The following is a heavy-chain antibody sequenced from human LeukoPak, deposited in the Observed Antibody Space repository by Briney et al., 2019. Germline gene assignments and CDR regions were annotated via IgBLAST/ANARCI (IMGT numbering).Heavy chain of an antibody. CDR3: ARLLIAAAGTGAFDI. V-gene: IGHV4-39*07. CDR2: LYYSGNT. D-gene: IGHD6-13*01. CDR1: GGSISSTIYY. Sequence: SETLSLTCTVSGGSISSTIYYWGWIRQPPGKGLEWIGSLYYSGNTYFNPSLKSRVTISVDTSKNQFSLKLSSVTAADTAVYYCARLLIAAAGTGAFDIWGQGTMVTVSS. J-gene: IGHJ3*02.